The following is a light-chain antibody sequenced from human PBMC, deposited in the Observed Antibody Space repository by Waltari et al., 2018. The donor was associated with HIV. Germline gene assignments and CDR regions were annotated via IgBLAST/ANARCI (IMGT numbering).Light chain of an antibody. J-gene: IGLJ2*01. CDR3: ASYITSATPV. CDR2: DVT. CDR1: VDDYKY. Sequence: PGQSITISCDVDDYKYVSWYQHHPGKAPKVIIYDVTNRPSGLSYRFSGSKSGNTATLTISGLQPEDEADYFCASYITSATPVFGGGTKLTVL. V-gene: IGLV2-14*01.